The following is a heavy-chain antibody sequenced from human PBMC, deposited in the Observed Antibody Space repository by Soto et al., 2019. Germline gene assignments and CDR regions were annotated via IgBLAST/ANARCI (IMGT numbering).Heavy chain of an antibody. CDR3: ASFCVRVNSPGNWFDP. J-gene: IGHJ5*02. D-gene: IGHD2-8*02. Sequence: QVQLQESGPGLVKPLETLSLTCTVSGGSISSYYWSWIRQPAGQGLEWIGRVYFSGSTKYKSSRQIRATRPVDTSKILFSLKLSSVTAADTAVYYCASFCVRVNSPGNWFDPWGQGTLVTVSS. CDR1: GGSISSYY. CDR2: VYFSGST. V-gene: IGHV4-4*07.